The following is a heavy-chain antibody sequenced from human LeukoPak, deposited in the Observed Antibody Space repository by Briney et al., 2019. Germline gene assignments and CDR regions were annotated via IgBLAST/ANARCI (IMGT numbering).Heavy chain of an antibody. V-gene: IGHV3-30*02. D-gene: IGHD1-26*01. CDR3: ALTLVVGFDY. CDR1: GFTFSSYG. J-gene: IGHJ4*02. Sequence: SGGSLRLSCAASGFTFSSYGIHWVRQAPGKGLEWVAFIRYDGSNKYYADSVKGRFTISRDNSKNTLYLQMNSLRAEDTAVYYCALTLVVGFDYWGQGTLVTVSS. CDR2: IRYDGSNK.